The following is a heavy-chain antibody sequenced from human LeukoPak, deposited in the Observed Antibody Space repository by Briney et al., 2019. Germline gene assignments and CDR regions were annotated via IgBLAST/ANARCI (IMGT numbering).Heavy chain of an antibody. Sequence: QPGGSLRLSCAASGFAFSSYGMTWVRQAPGKGLEWVSVISSSGGSTSYADSVKGRFTISRDDSTNTLYLQMNSLRGEDTAVYYCASGSYCNYWGQGTLVTVSS. J-gene: IGHJ4*02. D-gene: IGHD3-10*01. CDR3: ASGSYCNY. CDR2: ISSSGGST. CDR1: GFAFSSYG. V-gene: IGHV3-23*01.